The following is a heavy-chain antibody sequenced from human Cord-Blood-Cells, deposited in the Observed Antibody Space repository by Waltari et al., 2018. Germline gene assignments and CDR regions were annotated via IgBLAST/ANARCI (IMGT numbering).Heavy chain of an antibody. D-gene: IGHD7-27*01. CDR3: ARSITGYWFDP. J-gene: IGHJ5*02. Sequence: QVQLQESGPGLVKPSETLSLTCTVSGGSISSYYWSWIRQPPGKGLGWIGYFYYSGSTNCTPPLKRRVTISVDTSKNQFSLKLSAVTAADTAVYYCARSITGYWFDPWGQGTLVTVSS. CDR2: FYYSGST. V-gene: IGHV4-59*08. CDR1: GGSISSYY.